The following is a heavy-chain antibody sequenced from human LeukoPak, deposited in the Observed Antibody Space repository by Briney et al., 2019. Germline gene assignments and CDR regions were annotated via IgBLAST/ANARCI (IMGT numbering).Heavy chain of an antibody. V-gene: IGHV1-18*01. J-gene: IGHJ4*02. D-gene: IGHD6-13*01. CDR2: ISAYNGNT. Sequence: ASVKVSCKASRYTFTSYGISWVRQAPGQGLEWMGGISAYNGNTNYAQKLQGRVTMTTDTSTSTDYMELRSLRSDDPAVYYCAREGSSSWFFDYWGQGTLVTVSS. CDR3: AREGSSSWFFDY. CDR1: RYTFTSYG.